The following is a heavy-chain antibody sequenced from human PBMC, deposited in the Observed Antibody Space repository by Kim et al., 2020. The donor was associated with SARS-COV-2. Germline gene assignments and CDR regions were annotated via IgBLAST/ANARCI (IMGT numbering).Heavy chain of an antibody. CDR2: INHSGST. J-gene: IGHJ6*02. V-gene: IGHV4-34*01. CDR3: ARGRRRQYHDSSGYYFVRHYGMDV. Sequence: SETLSLTCAVYGGSFSGYYWSWIRQPPGKGLEWIGEINHSGSTNYNPSLKSRVTISVDTSKNQFSLKLSSVTAADTAVYYCARGRRRQYHDSSGYYFVRHYGMDVWGQGTTVTVSS. D-gene: IGHD3-22*01. CDR1: GGSFSGYY.